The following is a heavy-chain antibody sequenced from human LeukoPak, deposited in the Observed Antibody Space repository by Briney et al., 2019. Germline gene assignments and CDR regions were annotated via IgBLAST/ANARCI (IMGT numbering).Heavy chain of an antibody. CDR2: MNSDGSST. J-gene: IGHJ4*02. D-gene: IGHD3-10*01. CDR3: ARSPMVRSKIAYYFVY. V-gene: IGHV3-74*01. CDR1: GFTFSSYW. Sequence: GGSLRLSCAASGFTFSSYWMHWVRQAPGKGLVWVSRMNSDGSSTSYADSVKGRFTISRDNAKNTLYLQMNSLRAEDTAVYYCARSPMVRSKIAYYFVYWGQGTLVTVSS.